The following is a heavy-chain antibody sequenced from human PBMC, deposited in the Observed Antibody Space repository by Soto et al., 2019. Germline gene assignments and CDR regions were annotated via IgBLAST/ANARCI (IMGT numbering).Heavy chain of an antibody. Sequence: SSVKVCCKGPGVTFIRPDTRWARQAPGQGLEWMGGIIAIFGTANYAQKFQGRVTITAAESTSTAYMELRSLRSADTAVSSCARSSSLDPDAFDIWGQGTRVTV. D-gene: IGHD6-13*01. CDR3: ARSSSLDPDAFDI. CDR2: IIAIFGTA. V-gene: IGHV1-69*13. J-gene: IGHJ3*02. CDR1: GVTFIRPD.